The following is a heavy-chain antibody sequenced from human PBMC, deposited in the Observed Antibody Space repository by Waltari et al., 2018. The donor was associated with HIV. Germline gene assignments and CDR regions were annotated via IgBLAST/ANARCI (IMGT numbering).Heavy chain of an antibody. V-gene: IGHV3-30*01. J-gene: IGHJ4*02. CDR3: ARGGWVRINYFDY. D-gene: IGHD6-19*01. CDR2: ISYDGSNK. Sequence: QVQLVESGGGVVQPGRSLRLSCAASGFTFSSYAMHWVRQAPGKGLEWVAVISYDGSNKYDADSVKVRFTISRDNSKNTLYLQMNSLRAEDTAVYYCARGGWVRINYFDYWGQGTLGTVSS. CDR1: GFTFSSYA.